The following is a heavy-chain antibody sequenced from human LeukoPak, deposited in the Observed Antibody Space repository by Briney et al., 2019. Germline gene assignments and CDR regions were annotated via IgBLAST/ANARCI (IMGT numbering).Heavy chain of an antibody. V-gene: IGHV3-21*01. J-gene: IGHJ4*02. D-gene: IGHD3-22*01. CDR3: ARDFYYYDSSGYYRLDC. Sequence: GGSLRLSCAASGFTFSSYSMNWVRQAPGKGLEWVSSISSSSSYIYYADSVKGRFTISRDNAKNSLYLQMNSLRDEDTAVYYCARDFYYYDSSGYYRLDCWGQGTLVTVSS. CDR1: GFTFSSYS. CDR2: ISSSSSYI.